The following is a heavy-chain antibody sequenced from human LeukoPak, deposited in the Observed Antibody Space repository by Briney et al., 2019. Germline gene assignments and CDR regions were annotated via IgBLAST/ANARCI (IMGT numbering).Heavy chain of an antibody. V-gene: IGHV3-21*01. CDR1: GFTFSSYS. J-gene: IGHJ4*02. CDR3: ARDSYDSPGAGY. D-gene: IGHD3-22*01. CDR2: ISSSSSYI. Sequence: PGGSLRLSCAASGFTFSSYSMNWVRQAPGKGLEWVSSISSSSSYIYYADSVKGRFTISRDNAKNSLYLQMYSLRAEDAAVYYCARDSYDSPGAGYWGQGTLVTVSS.